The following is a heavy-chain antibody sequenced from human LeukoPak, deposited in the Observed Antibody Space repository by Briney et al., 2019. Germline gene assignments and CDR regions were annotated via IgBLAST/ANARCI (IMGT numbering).Heavy chain of an antibody. D-gene: IGHD3/OR15-3a*01. CDR1: GFTFDDYA. CDR2: ISWNSGSI. CDR3: AKGRGATAGTDFDY. V-gene: IGHV3-9*03. Sequence: GRSLRLSCAASGFTFDDYAMHWVRQAPGKGLEWVSGISWNSGSIGYADSVKGRFTISRDNAKNSLYLQMNSLRAEDMALYYCAKGRGATAGTDFDYWGQGTLVTVSS. J-gene: IGHJ4*02.